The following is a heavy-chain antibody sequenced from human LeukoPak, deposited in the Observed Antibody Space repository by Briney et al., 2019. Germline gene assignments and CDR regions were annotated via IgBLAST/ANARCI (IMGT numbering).Heavy chain of an antibody. CDR3: ARGIIGPRGRSGYYERFWFDP. V-gene: IGHV3-9*01. Sequence: GGSLRLSCAASGFTFDDYAMHWVRQAPGKGLEWVSGISWNSGSIGYADSVKGRFTISRDNAKNTLYLQMNSLRAEDTAVYYCARGIIGPRGRSGYYERFWFDPWGQGTLVTVSS. CDR1: GFTFDDYA. CDR2: ISWNSGSI. D-gene: IGHD3-3*01. J-gene: IGHJ5*02.